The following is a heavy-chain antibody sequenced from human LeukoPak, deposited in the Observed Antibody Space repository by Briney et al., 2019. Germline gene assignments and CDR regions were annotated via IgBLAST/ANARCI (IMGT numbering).Heavy chain of an antibody. CDR1: GFTFSNYA. Sequence: GGSLRLSCAASGFTFSNYAMSWVRQAPGKGLEWVSAISGGGASTSYADSVKGRFTISRDSSENTLYLQMNSLRAEDTAVYYCTTQYSSGPPGYWGQGTLVTVSS. CDR2: ISGGGAST. D-gene: IGHD6-19*01. CDR3: TTQYSSGPPGY. J-gene: IGHJ4*02. V-gene: IGHV3-23*01.